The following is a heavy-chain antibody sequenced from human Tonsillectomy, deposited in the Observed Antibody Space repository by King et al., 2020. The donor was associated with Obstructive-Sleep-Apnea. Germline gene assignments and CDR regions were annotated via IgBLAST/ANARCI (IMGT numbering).Heavy chain of an antibody. Sequence: LVESGGGLVQPGGSLRLSCAASGFTLSSYSMNWVRQAPGKGLEWVSYISGSSGTIYYADSVKSRFTISRDNARNSLYLQMNSLRAEETAVYYCARDSPYGSGSYIHLFDYWGQGTLVTVSS. CDR2: ISGSSGTI. CDR3: ARDSPYGSGSYIHLFDY. CDR1: GFTLSSYS. J-gene: IGHJ4*02. V-gene: IGHV3-48*04. D-gene: IGHD3-10*01.